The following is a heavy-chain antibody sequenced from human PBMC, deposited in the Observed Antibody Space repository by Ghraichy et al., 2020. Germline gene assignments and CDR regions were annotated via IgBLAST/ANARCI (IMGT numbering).Heavy chain of an antibody. CDR2: INQGGSER. CDR1: RFTFSSHW. D-gene: IGHD6-13*01. J-gene: IGHJ4*02. Sequence: GGSPRLSCAASRFTFSSHWMNWVRQAPGKGLEWVANINQGGSERYYVDSVEGRFTISRDNAKNSLYLQMNSLGAEDTAVYYCARDGVAPGIYFDSWGQGTLVTVSS. V-gene: IGHV3-7*01. CDR3: ARDGVAPGIYFDS.